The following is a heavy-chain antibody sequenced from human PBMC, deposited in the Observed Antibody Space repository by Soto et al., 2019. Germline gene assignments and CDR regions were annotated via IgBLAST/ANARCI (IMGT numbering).Heavy chain of an antibody. J-gene: IGHJ6*02. D-gene: IGHD3-3*01. CDR3: ARSEGGFWSGYYLYYYYYGMDV. CDR2: IYYSGST. Sequence: SETLSLTCTVSGGSISSRSYYWGWIRQPPGKGLEWIGSIYYSGSTYYNPSLKSRVTISVDTSKNQFSLKLSSVTAADTAVYYCARSEGGFWSGYYLYYYYYGMDVWGRGTTVTVSS. CDR1: GGSISSRSYY. V-gene: IGHV4-39*01.